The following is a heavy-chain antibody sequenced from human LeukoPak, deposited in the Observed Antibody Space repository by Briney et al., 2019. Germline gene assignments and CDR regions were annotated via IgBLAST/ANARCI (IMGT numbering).Heavy chain of an antibody. D-gene: IGHD2-2*01. CDR2: INPNSGGT. Sequence: ASVKVSCKASGYTFTGYCMHWVRQAPGQGLEWMGWINPNSGGTNYAQKFQGRVTMTRDTSISTAYMELSRLRSDDTAVYYCAREEGVGCSSTSCYSGSIDYWGQGTLVTVSS. V-gene: IGHV1-2*02. CDR3: AREEGVGCSSTSCYSGSIDY. J-gene: IGHJ4*02. CDR1: GYTFTGYC.